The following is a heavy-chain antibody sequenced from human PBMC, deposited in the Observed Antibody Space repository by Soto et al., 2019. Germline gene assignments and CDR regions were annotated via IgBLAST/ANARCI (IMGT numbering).Heavy chain of an antibody. J-gene: IGHJ4*02. D-gene: IGHD3-22*01. CDR3: ARRVLEDYYYDSSGYYLDY. Sequence: SETLSLTCAVSGGSISSGGYSWSWIRQPPGKGLEWIGYIYHSGSTYYNPSLKSRVTISVDRSKNQFSLKLSSVTAADTAVYYCARRVLEDYYYDSSGYYLDYWGQGTLVTVSS. V-gene: IGHV4-30-2*01. CDR1: GGSISSGGYS. CDR2: IYHSGST.